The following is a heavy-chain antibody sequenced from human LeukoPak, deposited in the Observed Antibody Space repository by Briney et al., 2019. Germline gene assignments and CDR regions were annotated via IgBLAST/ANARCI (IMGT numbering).Heavy chain of an antibody. V-gene: IGHV1-2*02. CDR1: GYTFTDYF. CDR3: AREYYYDSSGYSVDYYYGMDV. D-gene: IGHD3-22*01. J-gene: IGHJ6*02. Sequence: ASVMVSCKTSGYTFTDYFVHWVRQAPGQGLEWMGWINPNSGGTEYAQKFLGRVTMTRDTSISTAYMELSRLRSDDTAVYFCAREYYYDSSGYSVDYYYGMDVWGQGTTVTVSS. CDR2: INPNSGGT.